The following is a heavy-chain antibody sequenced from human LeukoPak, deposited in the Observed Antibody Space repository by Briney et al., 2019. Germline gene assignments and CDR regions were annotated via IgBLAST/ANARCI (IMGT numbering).Heavy chain of an antibody. D-gene: IGHD3-22*01. Sequence: GGSLKLSCAASRFTFSSYSMNWVRQAPGKGLEWVSSISSSSSYIYYADSVKGRFTISRDNAKNSLYLQMNSLRAEDTAVYYCARVAGYSGYDLYYYDSSGYYYSDYWGQGTLVTVSS. CDR2: ISSSSSYI. CDR3: ARVAGYSGYDLYYYDSSGYYYSDY. J-gene: IGHJ4*02. V-gene: IGHV3-21*01. CDR1: RFTFSSYS.